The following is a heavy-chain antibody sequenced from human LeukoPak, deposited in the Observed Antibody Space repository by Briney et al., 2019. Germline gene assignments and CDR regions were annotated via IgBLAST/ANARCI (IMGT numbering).Heavy chain of an antibody. Sequence: SVKVSCKASGGTFSSYVISWVRQAPGQGLEWMGGIIPIFGTANYAQKFQGRVTITADKSTSTAYMELSSLRSEDTAVYYCARAGGVNSGYDLDYWGQGTLVTVSS. CDR3: ARAGGVNSGYDLDY. D-gene: IGHD5-12*01. CDR1: GGTFSSYV. CDR2: IIPIFGTA. J-gene: IGHJ4*02. V-gene: IGHV1-69*06.